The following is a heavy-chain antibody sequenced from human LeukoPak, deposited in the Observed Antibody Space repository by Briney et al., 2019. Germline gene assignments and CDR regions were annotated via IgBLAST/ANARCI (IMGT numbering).Heavy chain of an antibody. CDR3: ARSESMTGTRWFDP. Sequence: GESLKISCEASGYSFTTYWIGWVRQMPGKGLEWLGIIYPGDSDSRYGPSFQGQVTFSVDKSINTAYLQWSSLKASDTAIYYCARSESMTGTRWFDPWGQGTLVTVSS. CDR2: IYPGDSDS. D-gene: IGHD3-9*01. V-gene: IGHV5-51*01. CDR1: GYSFTTYW. J-gene: IGHJ5*02.